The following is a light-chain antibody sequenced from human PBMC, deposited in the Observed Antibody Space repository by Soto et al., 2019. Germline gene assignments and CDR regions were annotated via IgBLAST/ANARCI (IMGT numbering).Light chain of an antibody. J-gene: IGLJ1*01. V-gene: IGLV3-21*02. CDR1: NIGSKS. CDR3: QVWDSSSDHLDV. Sequence: SYELTQPPSVSVAPGQTARITCGGNNIGSKSGHWYQQKPGQAPVLVVYDDSDRPSGIPERFSGSNSGNTATLTISRVEDGDEADYYCQVWDSSSDHLDVFGTGTKLTVL. CDR2: DDS.